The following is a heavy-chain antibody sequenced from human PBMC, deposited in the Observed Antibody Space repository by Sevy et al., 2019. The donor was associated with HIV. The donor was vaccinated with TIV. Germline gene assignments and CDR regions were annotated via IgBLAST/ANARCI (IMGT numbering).Heavy chain of an antibody. CDR2: ISGSGGST. V-gene: IGHV3-23*01. CDR3: AKPAISGSYYAGLVY. Sequence: GGCLRLSCAASGFTFSSYAMSWVRQAPGKGLEWVSAISGSGGSTYYADSVKGRFTISRDNSKNTLYLQMNSPRAEDTAVYYCAKPAISGSYYAGLVYWGQGTLVTVSS. D-gene: IGHD1-26*01. J-gene: IGHJ4*02. CDR1: GFTFSSYA.